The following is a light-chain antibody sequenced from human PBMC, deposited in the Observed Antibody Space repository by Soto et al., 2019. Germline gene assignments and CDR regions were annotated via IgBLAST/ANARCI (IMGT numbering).Light chain of an antibody. CDR3: HHYDTSPPWT. CDR1: QSLGSRS. V-gene: IGKV3-20*01. Sequence: EIVLTQSPGTLSLSPGDRATLSCRASQSLGSRSLAWYQQKPGQAPRLLIYGAYRRATGVPDRFSGGGSGTDFNLTISRLEPEDFAVYYCHHYDTSPPWTFGQWTKVEIK. J-gene: IGKJ1*01. CDR2: GAY.